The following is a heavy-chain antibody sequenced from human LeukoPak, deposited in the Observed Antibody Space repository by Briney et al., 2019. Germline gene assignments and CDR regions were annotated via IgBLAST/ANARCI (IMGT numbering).Heavy chain of an antibody. CDR1: GGSIRSSNYY. J-gene: IGHJ3*02. D-gene: IGHD6-19*01. Sequence: PSRTLSLTCTVSGGSIRSSNYYWGWIRQPPGKGLEWIGTIYHNGGTYYNPSLQSRVTISVDTSKNQFSLKLNSVTAPDTGIYYRARRAVTGTGVDAFDIWGQGTMVTVSS. CDR2: IYHNGGT. CDR3: ARRAVTGTGVDAFDI. V-gene: IGHV4-39*01.